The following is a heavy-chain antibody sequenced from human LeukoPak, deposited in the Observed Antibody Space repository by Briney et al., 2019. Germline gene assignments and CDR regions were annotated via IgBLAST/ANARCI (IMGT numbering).Heavy chain of an antibody. V-gene: IGHV4-34*01. D-gene: IGHD4-23*01. CDR3: ARHGSDYGGNTGYYYYYMDV. CDR2: INHSGST. J-gene: IGHJ6*03. CDR1: GGSFSGYY. Sequence: PSETLSLTCAVYGGSFSGYYWSWIRQPPGKGLEWIGEINHSGSTNYNPSLKSRVTISVDTSKNQFSLKLSSVTAADTAVYYCARHGSDYGGNTGYYYYYMDVWGKGTTVTVSS.